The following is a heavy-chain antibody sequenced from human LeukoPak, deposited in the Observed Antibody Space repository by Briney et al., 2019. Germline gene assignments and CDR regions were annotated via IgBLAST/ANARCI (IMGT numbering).Heavy chain of an antibody. D-gene: IGHD3-10*01. J-gene: IGHJ3*02. Sequence: GGSLRLSCAASGFTFSSYWMHWVRQASGKGLVWVSRINGDGSSTTYAGSVKGRFTISRDNAKNTLYLQMNSLRAEDTAVYYYARELRFGELAFDIWGQGTLVTVSS. CDR2: INGDGSST. V-gene: IGHV3-74*01. CDR1: GFTFSSYW. CDR3: ARELRFGELAFDI.